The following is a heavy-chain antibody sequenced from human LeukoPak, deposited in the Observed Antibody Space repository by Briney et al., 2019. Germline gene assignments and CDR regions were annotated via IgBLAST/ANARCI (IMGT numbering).Heavy chain of an antibody. CDR1: GYTFSDYG. CDR2: ISYAGSNK. D-gene: IGHD2-15*01. CDR3: AKEWALSLEYCSGGSCYSPFDY. V-gene: IGHV3-30*18. J-gene: IGHJ4*02. Sequence: SCKTSGYTFSDYGMHWVRQAPGKGLEWVAVISYAGSNKYYADSVKGRFTISRDNSKNTLYLQMNSLRAEDTAVYYCAKEWALSLEYCSGGSCYSPFDYWGQGTLVTVSS.